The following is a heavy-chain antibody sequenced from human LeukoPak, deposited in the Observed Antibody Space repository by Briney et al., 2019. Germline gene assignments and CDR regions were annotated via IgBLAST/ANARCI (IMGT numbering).Heavy chain of an antibody. CDR3: ARGGGYAWDY. CDR1: GFTFSSYA. J-gene: IGHJ4*02. Sequence: GGSLRLSCAASGFTFSSYAMHWVRQAPGKGLEYVSAISSNGGSTYYANSVKGRFTISRDNSKNTLYLQMGSLRAEDMAVYYCARGGGYAWDYWGQGTLVTVSS. D-gene: IGHD5-12*01. CDR2: ISSNGGST. V-gene: IGHV3-64*01.